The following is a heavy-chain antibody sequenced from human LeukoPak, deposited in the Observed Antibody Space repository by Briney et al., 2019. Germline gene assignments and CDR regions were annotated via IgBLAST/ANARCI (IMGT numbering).Heavy chain of an antibody. D-gene: IGHD3-10*01. Sequence: GGSLRLSCAASGFTFDDYGMSWVRQAPGKGLEWVSFIYSDNTHYSDSVKGRFTISRDNAKNSLYLQMTSLRVEDTAAYYCAKLAKYFYGSETYYFFEHWGQGTPVTASS. CDR1: GFTFDDYG. V-gene: IGHV3-20*04. J-gene: IGHJ4*02. CDR3: AKLAKYFYGSETYYFFEH. CDR2: IYSDNT.